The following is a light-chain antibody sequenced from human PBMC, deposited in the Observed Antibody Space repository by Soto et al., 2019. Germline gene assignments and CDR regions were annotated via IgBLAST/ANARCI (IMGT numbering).Light chain of an antibody. CDR1: RSDVGGYNY. V-gene: IGLV2-14*01. Sequence: QSALTQPASVSGSPGQSITISCTGTRSDVGGYNYVSWYQQHPGKAPKLMIYDVSNRPSGVSNRFSGSKSGNTASLTFCGLQAGDEADYYCILYTSSSTRGFGGGTKLTVL. CDR2: DVS. J-gene: IGLJ2*01. CDR3: ILYTSSSTRG.